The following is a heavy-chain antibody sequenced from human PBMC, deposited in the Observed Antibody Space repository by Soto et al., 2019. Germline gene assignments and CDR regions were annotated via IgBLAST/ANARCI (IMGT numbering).Heavy chain of an antibody. D-gene: IGHD6-13*01. Sequence: EVQLVESGGGLVQPGGSLRLSCAASGFTVSSNYMSWVRQAPGKGLEWVSVIYSGGSTYYADSVKGRFTISRDNSKNTLYLQMNSLRAEDTAVYYCARRRSSWWSWFDPWGQGTLVTVSS. CDR2: IYSGGST. V-gene: IGHV3-66*01. CDR3: ARRRSSWWSWFDP. CDR1: GFTVSSNY. J-gene: IGHJ5*02.